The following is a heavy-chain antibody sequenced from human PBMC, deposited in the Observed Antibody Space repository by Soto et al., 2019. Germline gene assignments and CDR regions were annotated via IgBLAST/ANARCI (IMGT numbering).Heavy chain of an antibody. V-gene: IGHV4-4*07. CDR3: ARERTYQLSGDDTLDI. CDR1: GGSLSNYN. D-gene: IGHD2-2*01. Sequence: SETLSLTCTVSGGSLSNYNWNWVRQSAGKGLEWIGRIYSNGKAYYNPSLKSRVTMSLDTLNTQVSLRLSSVTAADTAKYYCARERTYQLSGDDTLDIWGLGTMVTVSS. CDR2: IYSNGKA. J-gene: IGHJ3*02.